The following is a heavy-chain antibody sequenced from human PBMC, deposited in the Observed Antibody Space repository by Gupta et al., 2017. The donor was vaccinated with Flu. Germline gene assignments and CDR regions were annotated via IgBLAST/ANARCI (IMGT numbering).Heavy chain of an antibody. V-gene: IGHV3-23*01. J-gene: IGHJ4*02. CDR1: GLPFSDYA. D-gene: IGHD3-10*01. CDR2: VGDAGART. CDR3: ATDRYGNPAIDY. Sequence: EVQLLESGGGVVQPGGSLRLSCVVSGLPFSDYAMNWVRQAPGKGLEWLSTVGDAGARTYDAYSVMGRFTIYRDNVTTPMSLQMKRLRGDETAVYYWATDRYGNPAIDYWGQGALVNVSA.